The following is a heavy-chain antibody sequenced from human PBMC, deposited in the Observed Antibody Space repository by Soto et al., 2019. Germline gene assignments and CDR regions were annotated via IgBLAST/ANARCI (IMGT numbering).Heavy chain of an antibody. CDR3: AAGTGDPYGVNSAYYYYYGMDV. J-gene: IGHJ6*02. V-gene: IGHV1-58*01. CDR1: GFTFTSSA. CDR2: IVVGSGNT. Sequence: SVKVSCKASGFTFTSSAVQWVRQARGQRLEWIGWIVVGSGNTNYAQKFQERVTITRDMSTSTAYMELSSLRSEDTAVYYCAAGTGDPYGVNSAYYYYYGMDVWGQGTTVTVSS. D-gene: IGHD4-17*01.